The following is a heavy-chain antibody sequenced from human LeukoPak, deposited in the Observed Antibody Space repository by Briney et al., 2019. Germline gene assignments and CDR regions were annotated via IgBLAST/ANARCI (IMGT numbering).Heavy chain of an antibody. CDR2: IIPIFGTA. V-gene: IGHV1-69*06. J-gene: IGHJ4*02. Sequence: ASVKVSCKASGGTFSSYAISWVRQAPGQGLEWMGGIIPIFGTANYAQKFQGRVTITADKSTSTAYMELSSLRSEDTAVYYCARGPHYDSSGYLDYWGQGTLVTVSS. CDR1: GGTFSSYA. D-gene: IGHD3-22*01. CDR3: ARGPHYDSSGYLDY.